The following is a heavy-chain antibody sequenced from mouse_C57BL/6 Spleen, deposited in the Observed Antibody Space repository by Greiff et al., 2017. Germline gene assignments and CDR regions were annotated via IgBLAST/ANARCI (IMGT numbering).Heavy chain of an antibody. J-gene: IGHJ3*01. CDR1: GYTFTSYW. CDR2: INPSDGGT. V-gene: IGHV1-53*01. CDR3: ARKTAQATGFAY. Sequence: QVQLQQPGTELVKPGASVKLSCKASGYTFTSYWMHWVKQRPGQGLEWIGNINPSDGGTNYNEKFKSKATLTVDKSSSTAYMQRSSLTSEDSAVYYCARKTAQATGFAYWGQGTLVTVSA. D-gene: IGHD3-2*02.